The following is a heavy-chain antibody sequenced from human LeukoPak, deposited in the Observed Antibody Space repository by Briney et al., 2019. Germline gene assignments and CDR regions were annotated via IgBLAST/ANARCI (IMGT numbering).Heavy chain of an antibody. CDR3: ARGSGYCTNGVCPEDFDY. V-gene: IGHV1-8*03. J-gene: IGHJ4*02. D-gene: IGHD2-8*01. Sequence: ASVKVSCKASGYTFTSYDINWVRQATGQGLEWMGWMNPNSGNTGYAQKFQGRVTITRNTSISTAYMELSSLRSEDTAVYYCARGSGYCTNGVCPEDFDYWGQGTLVTVSS. CDR1: GYTFTSYD. CDR2: MNPNSGNT.